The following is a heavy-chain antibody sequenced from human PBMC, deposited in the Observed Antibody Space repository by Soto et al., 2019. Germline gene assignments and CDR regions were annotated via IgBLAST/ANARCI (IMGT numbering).Heavy chain of an antibody. J-gene: IGHJ3*02. D-gene: IGHD3-10*01. Sequence: GGSLRLSCAASGFTFNIYAMNWVRQAPGGGLEWVSSISSTSAYIYYADSVQGRFTISRDNAKNSLFLQLNSLRAEDTAVYYCARGYRGVPSQYEVSDAFDIWGQGTMVTVSS. CDR1: GFTFNIYA. CDR2: ISSTSAYI. CDR3: ARGYRGVPSQYEVSDAFDI. V-gene: IGHV3-21*01.